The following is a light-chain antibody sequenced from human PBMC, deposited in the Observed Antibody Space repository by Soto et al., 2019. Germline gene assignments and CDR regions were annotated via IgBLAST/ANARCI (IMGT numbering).Light chain of an antibody. CDR2: GAS. CDR3: HHYGGSPIT. CDR1: QGIGDT. J-gene: IGKJ5*01. Sequence: EIVLTQSPGTLSLSPGEGATLSCRASQGIGDTLAWYQQKPGQAPRLLIYGASSRATGIPDRFSGSGSGTDFTLTISRLEPEDFAVYYCHHYGGSPITFGQGTRLEIK. V-gene: IGKV3-20*01.